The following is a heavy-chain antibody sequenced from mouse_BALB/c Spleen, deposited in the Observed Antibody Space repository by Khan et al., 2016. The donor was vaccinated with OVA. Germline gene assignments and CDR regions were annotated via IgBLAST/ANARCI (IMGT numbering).Heavy chain of an antibody. V-gene: IGHV14-3*02. Sequence: VQLKESGAELVKPGASVKLSCTASGFNIKDTYLHWVKQRPEQGLEWIGRIAPANGNTQYDPKFQGKAAITSDTSSNPSYLQLNCLTSEDTAVYYCARPSYDPRDFEVWGAGTTVTVSS. CDR3: ARPSYDPRDFEV. D-gene: IGHD2-3*01. J-gene: IGHJ1*01. CDR2: IAPANGNT. CDR1: GFNIKDTY.